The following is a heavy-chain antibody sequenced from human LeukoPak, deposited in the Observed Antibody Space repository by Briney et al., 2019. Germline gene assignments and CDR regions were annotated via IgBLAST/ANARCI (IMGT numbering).Heavy chain of an antibody. D-gene: IGHD2-21*01. CDR3: ARTAYQFGDYFYYMNV. Sequence: ASVRVSCKASGYTFTGYYMHWVRQAPGQGLEWMGWINPHSGDTNYAQKFQGRVTVTRDTSITTAYMELSGLTPDDTAVYYCARTAYQFGDYFYYMNVWGTGTTVTVSS. CDR2: INPHSGDT. J-gene: IGHJ6*03. CDR1: GYTFTGYY. V-gene: IGHV1-2*02.